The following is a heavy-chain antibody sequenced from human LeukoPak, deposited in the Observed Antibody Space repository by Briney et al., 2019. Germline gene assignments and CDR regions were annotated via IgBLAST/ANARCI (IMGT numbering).Heavy chain of an antibody. CDR2: IYSGGST. CDR1: GFTVSSNY. D-gene: IGHD2-2*02. Sequence: GGSLRLSCAASGFTVSSNYMSWVRQAPGKGLEWVSVIYSGGSTYYADSVKGRSTISRDNSKNTLYLQMGSLRAEDMAVYYCARGVCSSTSCYTSGWGQGTLVTVSS. J-gene: IGHJ4*02. CDR3: ARGVCSSTSCYTSG. V-gene: IGHV3-66*01.